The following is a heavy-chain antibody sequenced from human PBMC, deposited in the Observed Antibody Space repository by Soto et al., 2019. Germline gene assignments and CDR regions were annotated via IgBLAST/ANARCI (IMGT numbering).Heavy chain of an antibody. CDR1: GFTFSNAW. CDR2: IKSKTDGGTT. V-gene: IGHV3-15*01. Sequence: GGSLRLSCAASGFTFSNAWMSWVRQAPGKGLEWVGRIKSKTDGGTTDYAAPVKGRFTISRDDSKNTLYLQMNSLKTEDTAVYYCTADVPGPVAPIDYWGQGTMVTVSS. D-gene: IGHD2-2*01. J-gene: IGHJ4*02. CDR3: TADVPGPVAPIDY.